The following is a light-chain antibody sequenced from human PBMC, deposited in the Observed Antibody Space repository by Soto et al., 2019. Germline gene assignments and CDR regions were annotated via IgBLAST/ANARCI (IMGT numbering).Light chain of an antibody. J-gene: IGKJ1*01. Sequence: EIVLTQSPGTLSLSPWERATLSCRASQSVSNNYLAWYQQKPGQAPRLLIYGASNRATGIPDRFSGSGSGTDFTLTISRLEPEDFAVYYCQQYGSSPRTFGLGTKVDIK. V-gene: IGKV3-20*01. CDR3: QQYGSSPRT. CDR2: GAS. CDR1: QSVSNNY.